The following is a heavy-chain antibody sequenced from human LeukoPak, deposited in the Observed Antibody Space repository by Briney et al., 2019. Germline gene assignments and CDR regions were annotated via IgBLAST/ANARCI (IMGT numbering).Heavy chain of an antibody. D-gene: IGHD1-26*01. J-gene: IGHJ4*02. V-gene: IGHV3-23*01. CDR1: GFTFSSYA. CDR3: AKEPEWELLGTFDY. CDR2: ISGSGGST. Sequence: GGSLRLSCAASGFTFSSYAMSWVRQAPGKGLEWVSAISGSGGSTYYADSVEGRFTISRDNSKNTLYLQMNSLSAEDTAVYYCAKEPEWELLGTFDYWGQGTLVTVSS.